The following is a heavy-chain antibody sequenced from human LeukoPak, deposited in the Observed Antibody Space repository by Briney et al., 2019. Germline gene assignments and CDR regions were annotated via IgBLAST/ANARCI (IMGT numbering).Heavy chain of an antibody. CDR3: AILAVAAPTGVC. Sequence: GGSPRLFCSPSGLTLNNYGVSWVRQAPGKGLDWVSSVSALDEIYYADSVKGRFTISRDKSMNTVYLQMNSLRAEDMAIYYCAILAVAAPTGVCWGQGTLVTVSS. D-gene: IGHD6-19*01. CDR1: GLTLNNYG. V-gene: IGHV3-23*01. J-gene: IGHJ4*02. CDR2: VSALDEI.